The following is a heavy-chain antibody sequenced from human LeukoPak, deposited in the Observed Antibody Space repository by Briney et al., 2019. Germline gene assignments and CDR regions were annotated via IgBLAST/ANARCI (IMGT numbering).Heavy chain of an antibody. CDR1: GFTFSSYG. CDR3: ARDHEYSSGWCNYYYYYGMDV. V-gene: IGHV3-33*01. J-gene: IGHJ6*02. D-gene: IGHD6-19*01. Sequence: PGGSLRLSCAASGFTFSSYGMHWVRQAPGKGLEWVAVIWYDGSNKYYADSVKGRFTISRDNSKNTLYLQMNSLRAEDTAVYYCARDHEYSSGWCNYYYYYGMDVWGQGTTVTVSS. CDR2: IWYDGSNK.